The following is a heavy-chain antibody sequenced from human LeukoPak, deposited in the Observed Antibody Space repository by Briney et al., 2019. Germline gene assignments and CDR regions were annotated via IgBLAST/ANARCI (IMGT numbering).Heavy chain of an antibody. CDR3: ARFSPRAMGNYLDF. CDR1: GGSISSGSYF. V-gene: IGHV4-30-2*01. D-gene: IGHD7-27*01. Sequence: SETLSLTCAVSGGSISSGSYFWSWIRQPPAKGLEWIGYIYPRGSTYYNPSLKSRVILSLDKSANQFSLNLSSVTAADTAVYYCARFSPRAMGNYLDFWGQGTLVTVSS. CDR2: IYPRGST. J-gene: IGHJ4*02.